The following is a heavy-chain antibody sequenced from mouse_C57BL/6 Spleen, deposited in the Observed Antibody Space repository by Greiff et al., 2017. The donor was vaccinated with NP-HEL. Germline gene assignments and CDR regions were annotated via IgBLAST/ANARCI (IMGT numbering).Heavy chain of an antibody. CDR3: AREGSYYYGPYYFDY. Sequence: EVHLVESGGGLVKPGGSLKLSCAASGFTFSSYAMSWVRQTPEKRLEWVATISDGGSYTYYPDNVKGRFTISRDNAKNNLYLQMSHLKSEDTAMYYCAREGSYYYGPYYFDYWGQGTTLTVSS. CDR1: GFTFSSYA. D-gene: IGHD1-1*01. V-gene: IGHV5-4*01. J-gene: IGHJ2*01. CDR2: ISDGGSYT.